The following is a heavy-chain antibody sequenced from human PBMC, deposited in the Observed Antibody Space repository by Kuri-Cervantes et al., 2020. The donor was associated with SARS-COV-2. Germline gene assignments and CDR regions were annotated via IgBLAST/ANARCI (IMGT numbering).Heavy chain of an antibody. D-gene: IGHD2-15*01. CDR3: ARRSCDGGSCYSP. J-gene: IGHJ5*02. V-gene: IGHV5-51*01. Sequence: GESLKISWKASGYTFSSHWIGWVRQLPGKGLEWIGIIYPTGSDTRYSPSFQGQITISVDESISTAYQQWSSLKASDTAIYYCARRSCDGGSCYSPWGQGTLVTVSS. CDR2: IYPTGSDT. CDR1: GYTFSSHW.